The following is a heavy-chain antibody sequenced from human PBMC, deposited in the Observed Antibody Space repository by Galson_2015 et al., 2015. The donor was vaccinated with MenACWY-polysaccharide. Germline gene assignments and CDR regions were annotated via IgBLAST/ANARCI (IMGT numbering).Heavy chain of an antibody. CDR3: AREEGRTIGTTQRGY. D-gene: IGHD1-1*01. CDR2: INQYGSEK. Sequence: SLRLSCAASGFTFNDFWLSWVRQAPGKGLEWVANINQYGSEKYYVDSVKGRFTISRDNAKNSLYLQMNSLRAEDTAVYYCAREEGRTIGTTQRGYWGQGTLVTVSS. CDR1: GFTFNDFW. V-gene: IGHV3-7*01. J-gene: IGHJ4*02.